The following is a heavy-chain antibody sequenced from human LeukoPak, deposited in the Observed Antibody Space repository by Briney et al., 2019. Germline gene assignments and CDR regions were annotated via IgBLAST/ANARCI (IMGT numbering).Heavy chain of an antibody. Sequence: GESLKISCQGSGYSFATYWIAWVRQTPGKGLELMGTVYLDDSDTRYTPSFQGQVTISADKSIRTAFLQWNSLKASDTAMYYCARDSSDAFHIWGQGTMVTVSS. D-gene: IGHD6-13*01. CDR2: VYLDDSDT. J-gene: IGHJ3*02. CDR1: GYSFATYW. V-gene: IGHV5-51*01. CDR3: ARDSSDAFHI.